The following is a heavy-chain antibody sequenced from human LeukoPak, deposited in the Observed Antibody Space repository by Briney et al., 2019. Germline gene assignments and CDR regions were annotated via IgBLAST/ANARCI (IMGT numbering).Heavy chain of an antibody. CDR2: IDGNGDST. Sequence: GGSLRLSCTASGFTFDNYAMNWVRQAPGKGLEWVSAIDGNGDSTYYADSVKGRFTISRDNFKNTLYLQMDSLRAEDTAVYYCAKDHSSSWLIDYWGQGTLVTVSS. CDR1: GFTFDNYA. CDR3: AKDHSSSWLIDY. V-gene: IGHV3-23*01. D-gene: IGHD6-13*01. J-gene: IGHJ4*02.